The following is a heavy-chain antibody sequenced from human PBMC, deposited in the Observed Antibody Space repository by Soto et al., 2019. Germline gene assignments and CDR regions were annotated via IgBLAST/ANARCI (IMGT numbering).Heavy chain of an antibody. V-gene: IGHV5-51*01. J-gene: IGHJ4*02. Sequence: GESLKISCMFSGDTFGNYWIAWVRQVPGKGLEWMGIIYVRDSDTRYSPSFQGQVTISADKSISTAYLQWSRLKASDTAIYYCARKGPEAWPLDFWGQGTLVTVSS. CDR2: IYVRDSDT. CDR3: ARKGPEAWPLDF. CDR1: GDTFGNYW.